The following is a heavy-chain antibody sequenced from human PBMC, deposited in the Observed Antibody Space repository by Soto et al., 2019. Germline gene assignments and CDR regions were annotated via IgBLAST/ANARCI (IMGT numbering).Heavy chain of an antibody. D-gene: IGHD3-3*01. V-gene: IGHV1-3*01. CDR2: INGGNGDT. J-gene: IGHJ5*02. CDR3: ARGFPLWFDP. CDR1: GYTFSSHA. Sequence: ASVKVSCKASGYTFSSHATHWVRQAPGQRLEWMGWINGGNGDTKYSQKFQGRVTITRDTSASTAYMELSSLRSEDTAVYYCARGFPLWFDPCGQGTLVTVSS.